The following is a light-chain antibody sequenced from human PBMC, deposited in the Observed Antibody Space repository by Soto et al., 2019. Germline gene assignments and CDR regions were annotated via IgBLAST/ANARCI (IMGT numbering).Light chain of an antibody. J-gene: IGKJ2*01. CDR3: QQYNSYVYT. Sequence: DIQMTQSPSTLSASIGDRVTITCRASQSINMWLAWYQQRPGKAPKLLIYRASSLESGVPSRFSGSGSGTEFTLTISSLQPDDFATYYCQQYNSYVYTFGQGTKLEIK. CDR2: RAS. V-gene: IGKV1-5*03. CDR1: QSINMW.